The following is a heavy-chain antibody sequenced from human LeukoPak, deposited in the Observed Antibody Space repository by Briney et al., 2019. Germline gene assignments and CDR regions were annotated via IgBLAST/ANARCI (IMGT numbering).Heavy chain of an antibody. D-gene: IGHD3-22*01. CDR2: IRYDGSNK. CDR1: GFTFSSYG. J-gene: IGHJ4*02. Sequence: GGSLRLSCAASGFTFSSYGMHWVRQAPGKGLEWVAFIRYDGSNKYYADSVKGRFTISRDNAKNSLYLQMNSLRAEDTAVYYCARSSTTYYYDTSSHYWGQGTLVTVSS. V-gene: IGHV3-30*02. CDR3: ARSSTTYYYDTSSHY.